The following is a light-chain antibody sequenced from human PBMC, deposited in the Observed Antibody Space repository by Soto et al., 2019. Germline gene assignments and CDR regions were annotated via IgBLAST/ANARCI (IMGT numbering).Light chain of an antibody. Sequence: EIVMTQSPATLSVSPGESATLSCRASQSISSDLAWYQQKPGQAPRLLIYGASTRATGIPARFSGSGSGTEVPLTIRRLQAEDFSGYYCQQYNNWPPYTFGQGTKLEIK. CDR3: QQYNNWPPYT. J-gene: IGKJ2*01. CDR1: QSISSD. CDR2: GAS. V-gene: IGKV3D-15*01.